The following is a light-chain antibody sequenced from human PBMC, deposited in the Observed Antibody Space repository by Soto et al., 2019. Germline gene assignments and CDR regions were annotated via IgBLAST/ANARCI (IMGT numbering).Light chain of an antibody. CDR2: QVS. V-gene: IGLV2-14*01. CDR3: CSYAGSNTWV. J-gene: IGLJ3*02. Sequence: QSALTKPASVSGSPGQSITLSCTGTNGDVGAYDYVSWYQQHPGKAPKLMISQVSNRPSEVSSRFSGSKFGNTASLTVSGLQAEDEADYYCCSYAGSNTWVFGGGTKLTVL. CDR1: NGDVGAYDY.